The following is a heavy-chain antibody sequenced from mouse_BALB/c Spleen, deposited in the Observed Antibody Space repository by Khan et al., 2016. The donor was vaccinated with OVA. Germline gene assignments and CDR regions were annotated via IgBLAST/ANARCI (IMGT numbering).Heavy chain of an antibody. J-gene: IGHJ3*01. CDR1: GYTFTSYT. CDR3: ASEGAYYRSDGWFAY. V-gene: IGHV1-4*01. D-gene: IGHD2-14*01. CDR2: ISPSSGYT. Sequence: VNVVESGAELARPGASVKMSCKASGYTFTSYTMHWVKQRPGQGLEWIGYISPSSGYTNYNQKFKDKATLTADKSSSKAYMKLRSLTSDASAVYYCASEGAYYRSDGWFAYWGQGTLVTVSA.